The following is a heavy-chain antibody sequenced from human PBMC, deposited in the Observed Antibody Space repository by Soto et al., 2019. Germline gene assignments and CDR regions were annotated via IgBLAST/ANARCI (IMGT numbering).Heavy chain of an antibody. CDR1: GGTFSRSG. CDR3: ARCPQPPDTADPYAVDV. V-gene: IGHV1-69*18. Sequence: QVQLVQSGTEVKKPGASVKVSCKASGGTFSRSGFHWVRQAPGQGLEWMGMIVPSVDTTNYAQKYQARVTISADQFTSTVYMELRSLRSEDTAVYYCARCPQPPDTADPYAVDVWGQGTRVIVSS. D-gene: IGHD5-18*01. J-gene: IGHJ6*02. CDR2: IVPSVDTT.